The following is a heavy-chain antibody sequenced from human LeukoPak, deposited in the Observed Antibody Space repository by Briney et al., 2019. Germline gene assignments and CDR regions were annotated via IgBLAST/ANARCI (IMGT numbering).Heavy chain of an antibody. D-gene: IGHD2-15*01. J-gene: IGHJ4*02. V-gene: IGHV3-30*03. Sequence: GGSLRLSCAASGFTFSSYGMHWVRQAPGKGLEWVTVISFDGNNNYYADSVKGRFTISRDNSKNTLYLQMNSLRTEDTAVYYCATNSTPCSGGSCFGFDYWGQGILVTVSS. CDR1: GFTFSSYG. CDR3: ATNSTPCSGGSCFGFDY. CDR2: ISFDGNNN.